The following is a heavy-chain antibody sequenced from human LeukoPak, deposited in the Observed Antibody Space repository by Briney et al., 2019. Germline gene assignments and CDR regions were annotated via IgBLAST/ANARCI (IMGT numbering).Heavy chain of an antibody. CDR1: GFSFTSYA. CDR3: ARASGPFDY. D-gene: IGHD3-10*01. J-gene: IGHJ4*02. Sequence: GGSLRLSCAASGFSFTSYATSWVRQAPGKGLEWVSAISSSGGSTYYADSVKGRFTISRDNSKNTLYLQMNSLRAEDTAVYSCARASGPFDYWGQGTLVTVSS. CDR2: ISSSGGST. V-gene: IGHV3-23*01.